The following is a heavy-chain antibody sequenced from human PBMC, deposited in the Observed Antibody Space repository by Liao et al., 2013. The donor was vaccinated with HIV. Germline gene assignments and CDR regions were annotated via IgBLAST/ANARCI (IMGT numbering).Heavy chain of an antibody. V-gene: IGHV4-34*01. CDR3: ARVQFYYDTSGYYSLDGFDI. J-gene: IGHJ3*02. CDR1: GGSFSGYY. Sequence: QVQLQQWGAGLLKPSETLSLTCAVHGGSFSGYYWNWIRQSPGKGLEWIGEINDSGSTSYNPSLKGRVTISVDTSKNQFSLRLSSVTAADTAVYYCARVQFYYDTSGYYSLDGFDIWGQGTMVTVSS. CDR2: INDSGST. D-gene: IGHD3-22*01.